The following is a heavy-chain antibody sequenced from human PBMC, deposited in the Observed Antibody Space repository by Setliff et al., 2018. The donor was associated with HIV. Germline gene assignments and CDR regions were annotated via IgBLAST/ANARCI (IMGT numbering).Heavy chain of an antibody. CDR3: VTGVGTSSVDY. CDR1: GFTFTDHQ. Sequence: PGGSLRLSCAASGFTFTDHQMDWVRQAPGKGLEWVGRIKTKTQRGTTDYAAPAKGRFIISRDDSKNTLYLQMNSLRSEDTAVYYCVTGVGTSSVDYWGQGTMVTVSS. V-gene: IGHV3-15*01. D-gene: IGHD3-22*01. J-gene: IGHJ4*02. CDR2: IKTKTQRGTT.